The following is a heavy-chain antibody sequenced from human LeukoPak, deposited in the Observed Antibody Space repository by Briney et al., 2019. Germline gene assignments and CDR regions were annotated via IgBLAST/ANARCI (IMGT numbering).Heavy chain of an antibody. Sequence: GGSLRLSCAASGFTVSSNYMSWVRQAPGKGLEWVSVIYSGGSTYYADSVKGRFTISRDNSKNTLYLQMNSLRAEDTAVYYCARDSPYYDSCETGGYWGQGTLVTVSS. CDR2: IYSGGST. CDR3: ARDSPYYDSCETGGY. V-gene: IGHV3-53*01. J-gene: IGHJ4*02. D-gene: IGHD3-16*01. CDR1: GFTVSSNY.